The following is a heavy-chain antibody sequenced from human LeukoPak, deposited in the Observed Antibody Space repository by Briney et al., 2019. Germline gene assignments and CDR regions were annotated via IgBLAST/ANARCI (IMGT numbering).Heavy chain of an antibody. V-gene: IGHV3-48*03. CDR2: IDSSGSDI. J-gene: IGHJ4*02. CDR1: GFTFSSYD. Sequence: GGYLRLYCAASGFTFSSYDMNWVRQAPGKGLEWVSHIDSSGSDIYYADSVKGRFTSSRDDAKNSLYLQMDSLGAEDTAVYYCVREGSAGGFDYWGQGTLVAVSS. D-gene: IGHD2-15*01. CDR3: VREGSAGGFDY.